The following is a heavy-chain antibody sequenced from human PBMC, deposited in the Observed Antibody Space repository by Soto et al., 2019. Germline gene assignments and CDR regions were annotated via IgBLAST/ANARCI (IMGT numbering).Heavy chain of an antibody. CDR3: AKDSSSDYYDSSGYYY. CDR1: GFTFSSYG. CDR2: ISYDGSNK. V-gene: IGHV3-30*18. J-gene: IGHJ4*02. Sequence: GGSLRLSCAASGFTFSSYGMHWVRQAPGKGLEWVAVISYDGSNKYYADSVKGRFTISRDNSKNTLYLQMNSLRAEDTAVYYCAKDSSSDYYDSSGYYYWGQGTLVTVSS. D-gene: IGHD3-22*01.